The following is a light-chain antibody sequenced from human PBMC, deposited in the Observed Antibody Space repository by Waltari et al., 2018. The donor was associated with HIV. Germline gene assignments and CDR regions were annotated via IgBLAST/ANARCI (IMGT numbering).Light chain of an antibody. CDR3: QQYNIWPPWS. Sequence: EIVMTQSPATLSVSPGESATLSCRASQTVRSSLAWYQQKPGQAPRLLIYDASTRAAGIPDRFSGSGSGTDFTLTISSLQSADSAVYFCQQYNIWPPWSFGPGTKVEIK. CDR2: DAS. V-gene: IGKV3-15*01. CDR1: QTVRSS. J-gene: IGKJ1*01.